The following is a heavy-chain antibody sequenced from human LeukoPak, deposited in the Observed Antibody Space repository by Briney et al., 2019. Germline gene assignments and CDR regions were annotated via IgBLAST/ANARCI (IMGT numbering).Heavy chain of an antibody. Sequence: SETLSLTCTVSGGSISSYYWSWIRQPPGKGLEWIGYIYYSGSTNYNPSLKSRVTISVDTSKNQFSLKLSSVTAADTAVYYCARDKTAAGFDYWGQETLVTVSS. V-gene: IGHV4-59*01. CDR2: IYYSGST. D-gene: IGHD6-13*01. J-gene: IGHJ4*02. CDR3: ARDKTAAGFDY. CDR1: GGSISSYY.